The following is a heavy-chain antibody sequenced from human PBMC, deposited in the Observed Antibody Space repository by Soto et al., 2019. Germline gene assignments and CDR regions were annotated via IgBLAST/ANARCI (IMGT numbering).Heavy chain of an antibody. CDR3: ARHRMITFGGVIVPDFDY. CDR1: GGSISSSSYY. V-gene: IGHV4-39*01. J-gene: IGHJ4*02. CDR2: IYYSGST. D-gene: IGHD3-16*02. Sequence: SETLSLTCSVSGGSISSSSYYWGWIRHPPGKGLEWIGSIYYSGSTYYNPSLKSRLTISVDTSKNQFSLKLSSVTAADTAVYYCARHRMITFGGVIVPDFDYWGQGTLVTVSS.